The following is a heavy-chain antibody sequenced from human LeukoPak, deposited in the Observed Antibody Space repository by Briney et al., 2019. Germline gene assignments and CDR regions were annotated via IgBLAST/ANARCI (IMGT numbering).Heavy chain of an antibody. CDR2: IYYSGST. D-gene: IGHD6-13*01. CDR1: GGSISSGDYY. V-gene: IGHV4-30-4*01. J-gene: IGHJ4*02. Sequence: SQTLSLTCTVSGGSISSGDYYWSWIRQPPGKGLEWIGYIYYSGSTYYNPSLKSRVTISVDTSKNQFSLKLSSVTAADTAVYYCARLIGSSWGFDYWGQGTLVTVSS. CDR3: ARLIGSSWGFDY.